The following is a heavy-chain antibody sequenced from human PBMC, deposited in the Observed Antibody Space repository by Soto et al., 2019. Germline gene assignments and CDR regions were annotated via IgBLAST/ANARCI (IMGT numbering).Heavy chain of an antibody. Sequence: HPGGSLRLSCAASGFTFSSYAMSWVRQAPGKGLEWVSAISGSGGSTYYADSVKGRFTISRDNSKNTLYLQMNSLRAEDTAVYYCAKDREGSDYDILTGSRLQNWGQGTLVTGS. CDR3: AKDREGSDYDILTGSRLQN. V-gene: IGHV3-23*01. CDR2: ISGSGGST. D-gene: IGHD3-9*01. CDR1: GFTFSSYA. J-gene: IGHJ4*02.